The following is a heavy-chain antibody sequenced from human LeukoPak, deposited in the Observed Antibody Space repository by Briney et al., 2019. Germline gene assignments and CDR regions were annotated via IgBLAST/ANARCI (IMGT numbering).Heavy chain of an antibody. Sequence: GGSLRLSCAVSGITLSNYGMSWVRQAPGKGLEWVAGIGDSGGRTNYADSVKGRFTISRDNPKNTLYLQMNSLKAEDTAVYFCAKRGVVIRVILVGFHKEAYYFDSWGQGALVTVSS. CDR1: GITLSNYG. CDR3: AKRGVVIRVILVGFHKEAYYFDS. V-gene: IGHV3-23*01. J-gene: IGHJ4*02. CDR2: IGDSGGRT. D-gene: IGHD3-22*01.